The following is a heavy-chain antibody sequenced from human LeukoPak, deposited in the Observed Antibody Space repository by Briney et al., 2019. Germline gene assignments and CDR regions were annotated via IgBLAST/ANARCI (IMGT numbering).Heavy chain of an antibody. CDR1: GFTFSNYG. V-gene: IGHV3-33*01. Sequence: GGSLRLSCAASGFTFSNYGMHWVRQAPGKGLEWVTIIWYDGSNKYYADSVKGRFTISRDNSKNTLFLQMNSLRAEDTAVYYCARDKLTGNAFDIWGQGTMVIVSS. CDR2: IWYDGSNK. D-gene: IGHD3-10*01. CDR3: ARDKLTGNAFDI. J-gene: IGHJ3*02.